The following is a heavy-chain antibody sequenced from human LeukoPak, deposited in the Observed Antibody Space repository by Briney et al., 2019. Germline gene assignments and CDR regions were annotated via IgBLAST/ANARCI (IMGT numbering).Heavy chain of an antibody. CDR2: VKSKTDGGTT. J-gene: IGHJ3*02. D-gene: IGHD2/OR15-2a*01. Sequence: GGSLRLSCAASGFTFNNAWVTWVRQAPGKGLEWVGRVKSKTDGGTTDYAARVKGRLTISRDDSKNKLYLQMNSLKTEDTAVYYCTTMEYAAFYIWGEGTMVPVS. CDR3: TTMEYAAFYI. CDR1: GFTFNNAW. V-gene: IGHV3-15*01.